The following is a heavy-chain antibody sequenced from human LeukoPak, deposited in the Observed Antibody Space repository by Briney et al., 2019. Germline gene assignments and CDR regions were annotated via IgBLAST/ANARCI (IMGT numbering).Heavy chain of an antibody. CDR1: GFTFSSYG. V-gene: IGHV3-30*18. CDR3: AKDPCSGGSCYSGY. D-gene: IGHD2-15*01. J-gene: IGHJ4*02. Sequence: GRSLRLSCAASGFTFSSYGMHWVRQAPGKGLEWVAVISYDGSNKYYADSVKGRFTISRDNSKNTLYLQMNSLRAEDTAVYYCAKDPCSGGSCYSGYWGQGTLVTVPS. CDR2: ISYDGSNK.